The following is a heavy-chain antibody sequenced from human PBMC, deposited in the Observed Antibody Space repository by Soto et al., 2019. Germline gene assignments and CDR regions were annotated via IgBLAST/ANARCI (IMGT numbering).Heavy chain of an antibody. CDR3: ARDSRSASEFDYFDF. D-gene: IGHD6-6*01. J-gene: IGHJ4*02. CDR1: GFTFTNYW. CDR2: IKKDGTKQ. V-gene: IGHV3-7*01. Sequence: SGGSLRLSCAASGFTFTNYWMSWVRQAPGKGLEWVANIKKDGTKQYYVDSVKGRFTISRDNAKSSQYLQMNSLRAEDTAVYYWARDSRSASEFDYFDFWGQGVQVTVSS.